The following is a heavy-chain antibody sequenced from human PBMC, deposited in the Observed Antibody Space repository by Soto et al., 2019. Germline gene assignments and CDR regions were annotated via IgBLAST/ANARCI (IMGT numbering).Heavy chain of an antibody. CDR2: ISTHNGNT. J-gene: IGHJ4*02. V-gene: IGHV1-18*01. D-gene: IGHD6-6*01. CDR3: ASRSGQLPYYFDY. Sequence: ASVKVSCKASGYTFTNYGITSVRQAPGQGLELMGWISTHNGNTNYAQKFQGRVTLTRDTSTSTAYMELRSLRSDDTAVYYCASRSGQLPYYFDYWGQGTLVTVSS. CDR1: GYTFTNYG.